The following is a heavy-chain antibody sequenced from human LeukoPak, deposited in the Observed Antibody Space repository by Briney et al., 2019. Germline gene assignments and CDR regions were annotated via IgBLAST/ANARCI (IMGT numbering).Heavy chain of an antibody. D-gene: IGHD6-19*01. Sequence: SETLSLTCTVSGGSISRSSYYWSWIRQPPGKGLEWIGYIYYTGSTNYNPSLKSRVTISVDTSKNQFSLKLSSVTSADTAVYHCARGAGWYQFWGQGTLVTVSS. CDR2: IYYTGST. V-gene: IGHV4-61*01. CDR3: ARGAGWYQF. CDR1: GGSISRSSYY. J-gene: IGHJ4*02.